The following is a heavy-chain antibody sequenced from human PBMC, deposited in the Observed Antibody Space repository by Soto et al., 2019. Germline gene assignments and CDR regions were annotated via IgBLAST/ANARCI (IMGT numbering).Heavy chain of an antibody. J-gene: IGHJ5*02. CDR2: IIPIFGTA. V-gene: IGHV1-69*13. CDR1: GGTFSSYA. D-gene: IGHD6-6*01. Sequence: SVKVSCKASGGTFSSYAISWVRQAPGQGLEWMGGIIPIFGTANYAQKFQGRVTITADESTSTAYMELSSLRSEDTAVYYCAREHSSSSLWFDPWGQGTLVTVSS. CDR3: AREHSSSSLWFDP.